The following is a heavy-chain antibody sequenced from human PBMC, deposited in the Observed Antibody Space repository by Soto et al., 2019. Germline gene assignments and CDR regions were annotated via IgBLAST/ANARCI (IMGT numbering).Heavy chain of an antibody. J-gene: IGHJ6*02. CDR3: ARTDHYYGSGSYYYGMDV. D-gene: IGHD3-10*01. Sequence: SVKVSCKASGGTFSSYAISWVRQAPGQGLEWMGGIIPIFGTANYAQKFQGRVTITADESTSTAYMELSSLRSEDTAVYYCARTDHYYGSGSYYYGMDVWGQGTTVPVSS. CDR1: GGTFSSYA. V-gene: IGHV1-69*13. CDR2: IIPIFGTA.